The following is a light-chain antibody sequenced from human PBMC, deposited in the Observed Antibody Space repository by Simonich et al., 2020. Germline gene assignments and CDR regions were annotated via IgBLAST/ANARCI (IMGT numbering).Light chain of an antibody. J-gene: IGLJ3*02. CDR1: SSNIGSNY. V-gene: IGLV1-47*01. Sequence: QSVLTQPPSASGTPGQRVTLSCSGSSSNIGSNYGYWYQQLPGTAPKLLIYSNNQRPSWVPDRFSGSKSGTSASLAISGLRSEDEADYYCAAWDDSLSGPVFGGGTKLTVL. CDR3: AAWDDSLSGPV. CDR2: SNN.